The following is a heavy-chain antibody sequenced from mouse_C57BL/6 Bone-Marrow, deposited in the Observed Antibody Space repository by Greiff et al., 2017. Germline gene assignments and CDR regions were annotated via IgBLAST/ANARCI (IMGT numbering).Heavy chain of an antibody. D-gene: IGHD4-1*01. CDR1: GYAFSSYW. CDR2: IYPGDGDT. V-gene: IGHV1-80*01. J-gene: IGHJ1*03. Sequence: VKLQESGAELVKPGASVKISCKASGYAFSSYWMNWVKQRPGKGLEWIGQIYPGDGDTNYNGKFKGKATLTADKSSSTAYMQLSSLTSEDSAVYFCAREWKANWDWYFDVWGTGTTVTVSS. CDR3: AREWKANWDWYFDV.